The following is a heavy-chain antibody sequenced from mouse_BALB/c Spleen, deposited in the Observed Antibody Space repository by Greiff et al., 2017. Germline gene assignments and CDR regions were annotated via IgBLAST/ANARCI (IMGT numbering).Heavy chain of an antibody. Sequence: EVMLVESGGGLVKPGGSLTLSCAASGFTFSSYAMSWVRQTPEKRLEWVATISSGGSYTYYPDSVKGRFTISRDNAKNTLYLQMSSLRSEDTAMYYCASQPLDAAWFAYWGQGTLVTVSA. J-gene: IGHJ3*01. CDR1: GFTFSSYA. CDR2: ISSGGSYT. CDR3: ASQPLDAAWFAY. D-gene: IGHD6-1*01. V-gene: IGHV5-9-1*01.